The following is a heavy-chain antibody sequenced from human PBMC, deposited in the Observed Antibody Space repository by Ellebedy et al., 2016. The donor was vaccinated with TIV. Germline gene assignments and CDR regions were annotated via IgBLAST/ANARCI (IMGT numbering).Heavy chain of an antibody. V-gene: IGHV3-7*01. CDR1: GFSFSSYW. Sequence: GGSLRLXXAASGFSFSSYWMSWVRQAPGKGLEWVANIKEDGSEKHYVDSVKGRFTISRDNAKNSLYLQMNSLRAEDTAVYYCARDKIVGATYFDYWGQGTLVTVSS. CDR2: IKEDGSEK. J-gene: IGHJ4*02. D-gene: IGHD1-26*01. CDR3: ARDKIVGATYFDY.